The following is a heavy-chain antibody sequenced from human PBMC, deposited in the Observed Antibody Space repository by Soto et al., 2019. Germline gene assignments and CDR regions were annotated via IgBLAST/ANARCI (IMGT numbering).Heavy chain of an antibody. J-gene: IGHJ4*01. V-gene: IGHV3-15*04. D-gene: IGHD3-22*01. Sequence: WVCLRLSCAASGFTFSNAWMTRVRQAPGKGLEGVGRVESKTDAGTTDYAAPVKGRFISTRYGAKNMLYLQMNSLKTEDTAVYYCGTAVVVTGLNYVGQGTLVAVSS. CDR2: VESKTDAGTT. CDR3: GTAVVVTGLNY. CDR1: GFTFSNAW.